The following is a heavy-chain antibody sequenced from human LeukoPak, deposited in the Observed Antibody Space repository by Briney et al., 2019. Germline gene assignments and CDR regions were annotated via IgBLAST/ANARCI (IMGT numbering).Heavy chain of an antibody. J-gene: IGHJ4*02. CDR3: ARGSGHTIDY. CDR1: GFTLSSYW. D-gene: IGHD6-19*01. Sequence: GGSLRLSCAASGFTLSSYWMSWVRQAPGKGLEWVANIKQDGSDKYYVESVKGRFTTSRDNAKNSLYLQMNSLRAEDTAVYYCARGSGHTIDYWGQGTLVIVSS. CDR2: IKQDGSDK. V-gene: IGHV3-7*04.